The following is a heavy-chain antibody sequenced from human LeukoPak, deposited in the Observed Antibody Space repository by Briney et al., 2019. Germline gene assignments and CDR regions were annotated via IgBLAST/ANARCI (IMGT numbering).Heavy chain of an antibody. Sequence: PPETLSLTCTVSGGSISSYYWSWIRQPPGKGLEWIGYIYTSGSTNYNPSLKSRVTISVDTSKNQFSLKLSSVTAADTAVYYCARLSYSNYGHYYYYMDVWGKGTTVTVSS. CDR1: GGSISSYY. CDR2: IYTSGST. D-gene: IGHD4-11*01. J-gene: IGHJ6*03. V-gene: IGHV4-4*09. CDR3: ARLSYSNYGHYYYYMDV.